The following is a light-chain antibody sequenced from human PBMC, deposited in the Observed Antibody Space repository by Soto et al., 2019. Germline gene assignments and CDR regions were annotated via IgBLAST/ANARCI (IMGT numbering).Light chain of an antibody. CDR3: TSYTGSNNLV. V-gene: IGLV2-8*01. CDR1: SSDIGGYNY. Sequence: QSALTQPPSASGSPGQSVTISCTGASSDIGGYNYVSWYQHHPGKAPKLMIYAVNKRPSGVPDRFSGSKSGNTASLTVSGLQSEDEGDYYCTSYTGSNNLVFGGGTQLTVL. J-gene: IGLJ3*02. CDR2: AVN.